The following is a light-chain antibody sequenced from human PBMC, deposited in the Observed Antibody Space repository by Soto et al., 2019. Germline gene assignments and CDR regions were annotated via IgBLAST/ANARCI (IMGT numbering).Light chain of an antibody. CDR1: QSVSSSD. CDR3: QQYGSSPLWT. Sequence: EVVLTQSPGTLSLSPGERATLSCRASQSVSSSDLAWYQQKPGQAPRLLISGASSRATGIPDRFSGSGSGTDFTLTISRLEPEDFAVYYCQQYGSSPLWTFGQGTKVDIK. CDR2: GAS. J-gene: IGKJ1*01. V-gene: IGKV3-20*01.